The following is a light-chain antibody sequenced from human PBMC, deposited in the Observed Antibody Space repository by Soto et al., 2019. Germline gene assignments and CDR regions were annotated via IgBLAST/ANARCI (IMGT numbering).Light chain of an antibody. CDR1: SSNIGAGYD. CDR3: QSYDSSLSGWV. V-gene: IGLV1-40*01. J-gene: IGLJ3*02. CDR2: GNS. Sequence: QSVLTQPPSVSGAPGQRVTISCTGSSSNIGAGYDVHWYQQLPGTAPKLLIYGNSNRPSGFPDRFSGSKSGTSASLAIPGLQAEDEADYYCQSYDSSLSGWVFGGGTKVTVL.